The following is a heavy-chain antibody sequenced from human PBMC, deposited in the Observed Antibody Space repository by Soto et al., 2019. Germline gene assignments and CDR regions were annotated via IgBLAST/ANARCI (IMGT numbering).Heavy chain of an antibody. Sequence: PSETLSLTCAVYGGSFSGYYWSWIRQAPGKGLEWIGYVYYSGSSSGTTNYIPSLKSRVSISVDTSKSQVSLKLTSVTAADTAVYYCARDMYCWGQGTLVTVS. CDR1: GGSFSGYY. CDR3: ARDMYC. V-gene: IGHV4-59*01. CDR2: VYYSGSSSGTT. J-gene: IGHJ4*02.